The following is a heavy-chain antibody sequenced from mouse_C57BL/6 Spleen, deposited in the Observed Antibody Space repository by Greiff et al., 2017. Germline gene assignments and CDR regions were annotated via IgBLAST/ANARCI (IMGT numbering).Heavy chain of an antibody. CDR3: ARCWLPPYAMDY. CDR2: IYPGDGDT. V-gene: IGHV1-80*01. J-gene: IGHJ4*01. Sequence: QVQLQQSGAELVKPGASVKISCKASGYAFSSYWMNWVKQRPGKGLEWIGQIYPGDGDTNYNGKFKGKATLTADKSSSTAYMQLSSLTSEDSAVYFCARCWLPPYAMDYWGQGTSVTVSS. CDR1: GYAFSSYW. D-gene: IGHD2-2*01.